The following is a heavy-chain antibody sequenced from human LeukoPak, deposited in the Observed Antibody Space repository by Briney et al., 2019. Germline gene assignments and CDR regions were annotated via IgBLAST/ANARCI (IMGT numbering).Heavy chain of an antibody. CDR3: AKARRSAYSSGRYFDY. V-gene: IGHV3-9*01. Sequence: GRSLRLSCAASGFTFDDYAMHWVRQAPGKGLEWVSGISWNSGAIGYADFVKGRFTISRDNAKNSLYLQMNSLRVQHTAFYYCAKARRSAYSSGRYFDYWGQGTLVTVSS. CDR2: ISWNSGAI. J-gene: IGHJ4*02. D-gene: IGHD6-19*01. CDR1: GFTFDDYA.